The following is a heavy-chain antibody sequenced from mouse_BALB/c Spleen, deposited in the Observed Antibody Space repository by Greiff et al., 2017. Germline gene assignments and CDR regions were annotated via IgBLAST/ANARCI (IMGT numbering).Heavy chain of an antibody. CDR1: GYTFSSYW. CDR2: ILPGSGST. CDR3: ASFFYGNYYFDY. J-gene: IGHJ2*01. V-gene: IGHV1-9*01. D-gene: IGHD2-1*01. Sequence: VQLQQSGAELMKPGASVKISCKATGYTFSSYWIEWVKQRPGHGLEWIGEILPGSGSTNYNEKFKGKATFTADTSSNTAYMQLSSLTSEDSAVYYCASFFYGNYYFDYWGQGTTLTVSS.